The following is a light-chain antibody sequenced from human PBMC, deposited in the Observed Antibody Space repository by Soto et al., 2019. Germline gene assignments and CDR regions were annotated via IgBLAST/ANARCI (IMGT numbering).Light chain of an antibody. CDR3: QSHDSSLSGYVV. Sequence: QSVLTQPPSVSGAPGQRVTISCTGSSSNIGAGYDVHWYQQLPGTAPKLPIYGNSNRPSGVPDRFSGSKSGTSASLAITGLQAEDEADYYCQSHDSSLSGYVVFGGGTKLTVL. V-gene: IGLV1-40*01. J-gene: IGLJ2*01. CDR1: SSNIGAGYD. CDR2: GNS.